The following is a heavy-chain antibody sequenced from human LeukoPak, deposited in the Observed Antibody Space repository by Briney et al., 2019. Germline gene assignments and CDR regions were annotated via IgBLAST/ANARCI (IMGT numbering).Heavy chain of an antibody. D-gene: IGHD3-9*01. CDR3: ARGAGRYFDWLLSPDAFDI. CDR2: ISSSGSTI. J-gene: IGHJ3*02. CDR1: GFTFSDYY. V-gene: IGHV3-11*04. Sequence: PGGSLRLSCAASGFTFSDYYRSWIRQAPGKGLEWGSYISSSGSTIYYADSVKGRFTISRDNAKNSLYLQMNSLRAEDTAVYYCARGAGRYFDWLLSPDAFDIWGQGTMVTVSS.